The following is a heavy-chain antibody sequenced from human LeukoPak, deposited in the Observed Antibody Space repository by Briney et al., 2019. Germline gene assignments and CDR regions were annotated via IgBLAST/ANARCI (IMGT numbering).Heavy chain of an antibody. CDR3: ARDLPGGL. CDR2: MYYSGRT. J-gene: IGHJ4*02. Sequence: GSLRLSCAASGFTVSSHDMSWIRQPPGKGLEWIGYMYYSGRTNYNPSLKSRVTVSVDTSKNQFSLKLSSVTAADTAVYYCARDLPGGLWGQGTLVTVSS. D-gene: IGHD3-16*01. V-gene: IGHV4-59*02. CDR1: GFTVSSHD.